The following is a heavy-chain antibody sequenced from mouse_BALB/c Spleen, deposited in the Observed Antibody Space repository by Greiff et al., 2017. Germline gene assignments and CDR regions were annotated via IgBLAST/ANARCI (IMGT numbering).Heavy chain of an antibody. CDR3: ARGTLTTVAGGLAY. Sequence: EVQLVESGGGLVKPGGSLKLSCAASGFTFSSYAMSWVRQTPEKRLEWVASISSGGSTYYPDSVKGRFTISRDNARNILYLQMSSLRSEDPAMYYYARGTLTTVAGGLAYWGQGTLVTVSA. CDR2: ISSGGST. D-gene: IGHD1-1*01. J-gene: IGHJ3*01. CDR1: GFTFSSYA. V-gene: IGHV5-6-5*01.